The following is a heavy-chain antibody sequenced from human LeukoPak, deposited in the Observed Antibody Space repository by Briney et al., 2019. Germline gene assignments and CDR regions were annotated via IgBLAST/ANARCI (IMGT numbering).Heavy chain of an antibody. CDR2: IDGLGYST. J-gene: IGHJ4*02. CDR3: AKELRSHTGWPFDY. Sequence: GGSLRLSCAASGFTFRSYTMSWVRQAPGGGLEWVSAIDGLGYSTYYVDSVNGRFTISRDNSQNTLYLEMNSLTAEDTAVYYCAKELRSHTGWPFDYWGQGTLVTVSS. V-gene: IGHV3-23*01. CDR1: GFTFRSYT. D-gene: IGHD6-19*01.